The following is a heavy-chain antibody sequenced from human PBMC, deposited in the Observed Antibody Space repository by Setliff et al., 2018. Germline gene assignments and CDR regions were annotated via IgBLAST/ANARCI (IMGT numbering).Heavy chain of an antibody. CDR3: ARVLFHCSSTSSYLDAFDI. CDR2: ISAYNGNT. V-gene: IGHV1-18*01. D-gene: IGHD2-2*01. Sequence: GASVKVSCKASGYTFTSYGISWVRQAPGQGLEWMGWISAYNGNTNYAQKLQGRVTMTTDTSTSTAYMELRSLRSDDTAAYYCARVLFHCSSTSSYLDAFDIWGQGTMVTVSS. CDR1: GYTFTSYG. J-gene: IGHJ3*02.